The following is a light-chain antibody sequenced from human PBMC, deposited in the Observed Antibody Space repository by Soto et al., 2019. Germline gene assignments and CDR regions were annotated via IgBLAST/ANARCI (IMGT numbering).Light chain of an antibody. J-gene: IGKJ1*01. CDR3: QQYNNWPPWT. CDR2: GAS. Sequence: EIVMTQSPASLSVSPGETATLSCRASQSVRSNLAWYQQKPGQAPRLLIYGASTRATGIPARFSGSGSGTEFTLPISSLQSADFGVYYCQQYNNWPPWTFGQGTKVEIK. CDR1: QSVRSN. V-gene: IGKV3-15*01.